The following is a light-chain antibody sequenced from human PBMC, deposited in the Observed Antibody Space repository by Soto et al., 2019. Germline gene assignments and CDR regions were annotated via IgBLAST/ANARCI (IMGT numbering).Light chain of an antibody. CDR1: QSVGSNY. V-gene: IGKV3-20*01. J-gene: IGKJ4*01. CDR3: QQYTTSPFT. CDR2: GAS. Sequence: EIVLTQSPGTLSLSPGERATLYCRASQSVGSNYLAWYQQKPGQAPRVLIYGASSRATGIPDRFSGSGSGADFTLTISRLEPEDFAVYYCQQYTTSPFTFGGGTKVEI.